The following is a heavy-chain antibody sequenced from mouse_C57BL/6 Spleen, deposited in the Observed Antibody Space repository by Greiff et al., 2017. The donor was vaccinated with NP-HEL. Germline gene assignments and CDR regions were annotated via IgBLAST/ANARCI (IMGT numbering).Heavy chain of an antibody. CDR3: ARSPTGRYAMDY. V-gene: IGHV7-3*01. J-gene: IGHJ4*01. CDR1: GFTFTDYY. CDR2: IRNKANGYTT. D-gene: IGHD4-1*01. Sequence: EVKLVESGGGLVQPGGSLSLSCAASGFTFTDYYMSWVRQPPGKALEWLGFIRNKANGYTTEYSASVKGRFTISRDNSQSILYLQMNALRAEDSATYYCARSPTGRYAMDYWGQGTSVTVSS.